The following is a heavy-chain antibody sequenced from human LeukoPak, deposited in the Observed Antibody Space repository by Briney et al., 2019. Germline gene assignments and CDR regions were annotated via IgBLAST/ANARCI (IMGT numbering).Heavy chain of an antibody. J-gene: IGHJ5*02. Sequence: PSETLSLTCTVSGGSISSYYWSWIRQPPGKGLEWIGYIYYSGSTNYNPSLKSRVTISVDTSKNQFSLKLSSVTAADTAVYYCAREAVVVVPAADNWFDPWGQGTLVTVSS. CDR1: GGSISSYY. CDR2: IYYSGST. CDR3: AREAVVVVPAADNWFDP. D-gene: IGHD2-2*01. V-gene: IGHV4-59*12.